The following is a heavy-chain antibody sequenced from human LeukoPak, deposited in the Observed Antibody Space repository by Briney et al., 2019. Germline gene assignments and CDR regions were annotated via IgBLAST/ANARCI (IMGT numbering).Heavy chain of an antibody. CDR2: IDSGGSTT. Sequence: GGSLRLSCVASGFIFSSYSMGWVLQGPGKWLKWVSLIDSGGSTTYFADSVKGRFTMSRDNFKNTLYLRMYRLRAEDTAVYYCVKGSSTTTRHFDPWGQGTPVTVSS. CDR1: GFIFSSYS. V-gene: IGHV3-23*03. CDR3: VKGSSTTTRHFDP. D-gene: IGHD1-1*01. J-gene: IGHJ5*02.